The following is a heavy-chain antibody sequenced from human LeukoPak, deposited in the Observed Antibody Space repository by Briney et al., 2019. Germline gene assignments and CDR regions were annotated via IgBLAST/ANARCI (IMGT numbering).Heavy chain of an antibody. Sequence: KPGRSLRLSCTASGFTFGDYAMSWLRQAPGKRLEWVGFIRSKAYGGTTEYAASVKGRFTISRDDSKSIAYLQMNSLKTEDTAVYYCTREKLRDIVVVPAPYWFDPWGQGTLVTVSS. CDR1: GFTFGDYA. CDR3: TREKLRDIVVVPAPYWFDP. D-gene: IGHD2-2*01. V-gene: IGHV3-49*05. J-gene: IGHJ5*02. CDR2: IRSKAYGGTT.